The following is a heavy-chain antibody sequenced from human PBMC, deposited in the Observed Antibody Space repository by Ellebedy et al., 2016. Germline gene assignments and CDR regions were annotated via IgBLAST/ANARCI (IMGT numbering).Heavy chain of an antibody. CDR2: INHSGST. V-gene: IGHV4-34*01. CDR1: GGSFSGYY. CDR3: ARDLSGDSDY. D-gene: IGHD3-10*01. Sequence: SETLSLTXAVYGGSFSGYYWSWIRQPPGKGLEWIGEINHSGSTNYNPSLKSRVTISVDTSKNQFSLKLSSVTAADTAVYYCARDLSGDSDYWGQGTLVTVSS. J-gene: IGHJ4*02.